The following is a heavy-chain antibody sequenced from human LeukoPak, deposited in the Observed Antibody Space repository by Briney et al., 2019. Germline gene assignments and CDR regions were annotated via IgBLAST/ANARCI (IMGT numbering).Heavy chain of an antibody. CDR2: ISYGGSKK. D-gene: IGHD6-25*01. CDR1: GFTFSSYA. CDR3: ARDHHGSGWPMFYYYYGMDV. Sequence: GWALRLSCAASGFTFSSYAMHWVRQAPGKGLAWVAVISYGGSKKYYADTVKDRFTISRVNSTNTLYLQMNSLRAEDTAVYFWARDHHGSGWPMFYYYYGMDVWGKGTTVTVSS. J-gene: IGHJ6*04. V-gene: IGHV3-30*04.